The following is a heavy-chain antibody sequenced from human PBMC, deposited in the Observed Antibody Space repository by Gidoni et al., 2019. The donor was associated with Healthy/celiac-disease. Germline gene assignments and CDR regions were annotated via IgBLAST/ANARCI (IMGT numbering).Heavy chain of an antibody. CDR1: GYSFTSYL. CDR3: ARSYGSLSGGDY. V-gene: IGHV5-10-1*03. CDR2: IDPSDSYT. J-gene: IGHJ4*02. Sequence: EVQLVQSGAEVKKPGEARRISCKGSGYSFTSYLISWVRQMAGKGLEWIGRIDPSDSYTNYSPSFQGHVTISADKSISTAYLQWSSLKASDTAMYYCARSYGSLSGGDYWGQGTLVTVSS. D-gene: IGHD3-10*01.